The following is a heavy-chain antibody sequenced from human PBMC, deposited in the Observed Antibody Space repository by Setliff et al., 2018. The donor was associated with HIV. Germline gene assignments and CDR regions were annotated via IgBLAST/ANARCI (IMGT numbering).Heavy chain of an antibody. CDR3: GRHCDPGVNKYARGIGY. CDR2: IYHDGNT. J-gene: IGHJ4*02. Sequence: SETLSLTCAVYGGSLSDYYWSWIRQPPGKGLEWIGFIYHDGNTDYNPSLKSRVTMLVDTSKNQFSLKVSSVTAADTAVYYCGRHCDPGVNKYARGIGYWGQGTLVTVSS. CDR1: GGSLSDYY. V-gene: IGHV4-34*01. D-gene: IGHD2-8*01.